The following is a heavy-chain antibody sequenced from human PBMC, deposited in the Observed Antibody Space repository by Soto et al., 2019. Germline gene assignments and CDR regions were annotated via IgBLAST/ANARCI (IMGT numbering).Heavy chain of an antibody. CDR3: ARADGYGSETYYFDY. Sequence: QVQLQESGPGLVKPSQTLSLTCTVSGGSISSGGYYWSWIRQHPGKGLEWIGYIYYSGSTYYNPSLKSRVTISVDTSKNQFSLKLSSVTAADTAVYYCARADGYGSETYYFDYWGQGTLVTVSS. CDR2: IYYSGST. CDR1: GGSISSGGYY. J-gene: IGHJ4*02. V-gene: IGHV4-31*03. D-gene: IGHD3-10*01.